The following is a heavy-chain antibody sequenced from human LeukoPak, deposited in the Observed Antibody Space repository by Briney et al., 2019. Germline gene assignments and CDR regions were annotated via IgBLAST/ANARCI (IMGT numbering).Heavy chain of an antibody. CDR1: GGSISSYY. D-gene: IGHD5-24*01. CDR2: IYYSGST. V-gene: IGHV4-59*01. CDR3: ARGDGYGHDY. Sequence: PSETLSLTCTVSGGSISSYYWSWIRQPPGKGLEWIGYIYYSGSTNYNPSLKSRVTISVDTSKNQFSLKLSSVTAADTAVYYCARGDGYGHDYWGQGTLVTVSS. J-gene: IGHJ4*02.